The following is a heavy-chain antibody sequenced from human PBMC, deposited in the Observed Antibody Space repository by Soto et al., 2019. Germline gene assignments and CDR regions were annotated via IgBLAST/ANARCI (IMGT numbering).Heavy chain of an antibody. CDR3: AKEMFPQTVPISSSPWGDS. CDR2: ISTGSNSI. V-gene: IGHV3-48*02. Sequence: GGSLRLSCAASGFTFSSYSLNWVRQAPGKGLEWVSYISTGSNSIYYADSVKGRFTTSRDNAKNSLFLQMNSLRDEDMAIYYCAKEMFPQTVPISSSPWGDSWGQGTLVT. CDR1: GFTFSSYS. D-gene: IGHD6-6*01. J-gene: IGHJ5*01.